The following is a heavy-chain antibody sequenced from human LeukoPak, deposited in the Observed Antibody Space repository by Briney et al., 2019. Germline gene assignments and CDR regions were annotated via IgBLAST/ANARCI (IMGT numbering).Heavy chain of an antibody. CDR2: ISSNSSYI. J-gene: IGHJ4*02. CDR3: ARDPEAYDYVWGSYRYYDY. CDR1: GFTFSSYS. Sequence: KPGGSLRLSCAASGFTFSSYSMNWVRQAPGKGLEWVSSISSNSSYIYYADSVKGRFTISRDNAKNSLYLQMNSLRAEDTAVYYCARDPEAYDYVWGSYRYYDYWGQGTLVTVSS. D-gene: IGHD3-16*02. V-gene: IGHV3-21*01.